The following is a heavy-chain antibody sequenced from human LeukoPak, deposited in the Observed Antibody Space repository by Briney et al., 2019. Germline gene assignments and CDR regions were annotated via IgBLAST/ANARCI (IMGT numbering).Heavy chain of an antibody. CDR3: ARDALASYDFWSLNWFDP. J-gene: IGHJ5*02. CDR1: GYTFTGYY. V-gene: IGHV1-2*02. CDR2: INPNSGGT. D-gene: IGHD3-3*01. Sequence: ASVKVSCKASGYTFTGYYMHWVRQAPGQGLEWMGWINPNSGGTNYAQKFQGRVTMTRDTSISTAYMELSRLRSDDTAVYYCARDALASYDFWSLNWFDPWGQGTLVTVPS.